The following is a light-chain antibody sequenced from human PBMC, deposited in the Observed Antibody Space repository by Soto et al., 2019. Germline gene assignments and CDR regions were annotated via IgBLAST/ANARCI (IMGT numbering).Light chain of an antibody. CDR3: QQYNIWPRT. Sequence: EIVMTQSPATLSVSPGERATLSCRASQNIGNNLAWYHHKPGQAPRLLIYGASNRATGIPAKFSGSGSGTEFTLTISSLQSEDFALYYCQQYNIWPRTFGGGTNVEIK. CDR1: QNIGNN. CDR2: GAS. V-gene: IGKV3-15*01. J-gene: IGKJ4*01.